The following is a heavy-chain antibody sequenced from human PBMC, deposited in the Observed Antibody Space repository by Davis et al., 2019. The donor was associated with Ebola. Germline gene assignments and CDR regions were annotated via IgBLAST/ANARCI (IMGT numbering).Heavy chain of an antibody. D-gene: IGHD2-2*01. J-gene: IGHJ3*01. CDR3: ARSRDYALDV. V-gene: IGHV3-74*01. Sequence: GESLKISCAASGFTFSSNWMHWVRQAPGKGLVWVSRTNSDGSITSYADSVKGRFTISRDNAKNTLYMQMNSLLAEDTAVYYCARSRDYALDVWGQGTMVTVSS. CDR1: GFTFSSNW. CDR2: TNSDGSIT.